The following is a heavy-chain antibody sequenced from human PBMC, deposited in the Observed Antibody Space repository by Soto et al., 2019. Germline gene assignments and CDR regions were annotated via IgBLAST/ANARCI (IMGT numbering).Heavy chain of an antibody. Sequence: KQSQTLSLTCAISGDSVSSNSAAWNWIRQSPSRGLEWLGRTYYRSKWYNDYAVSVKSRITINPDTSKNQFSLQLNSLTPEDTAVYYCARVAVTGYSSGWFDYWGQGTLVTVSS. CDR2: TYYRSKWYN. CDR1: GDSVSSNSAA. D-gene: IGHD6-19*01. CDR3: ARVAVTGYSSGWFDY. J-gene: IGHJ4*02. V-gene: IGHV6-1*01.